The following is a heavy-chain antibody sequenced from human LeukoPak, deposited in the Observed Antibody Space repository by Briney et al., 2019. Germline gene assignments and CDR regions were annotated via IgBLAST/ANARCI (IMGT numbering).Heavy chain of an antibody. CDR2: ISASGGST. CDR3: AKDHSSGWPYCFPY. CDR1: GFTFSSYA. Sequence: PGGSLSLSCADSGFTFSSYAMSWVRQAPGKGLEWVSAISASGGSTYYADSVKGRFTISRDNSKNTLFLQMNSLRAEDTAVYYCAKDHSSGWPYCFPYWGQGTLVTVSS. V-gene: IGHV3-23*01. D-gene: IGHD6-19*01. J-gene: IGHJ4*02.